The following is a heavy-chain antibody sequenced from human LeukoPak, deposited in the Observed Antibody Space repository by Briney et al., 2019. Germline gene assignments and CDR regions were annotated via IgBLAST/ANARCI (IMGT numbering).Heavy chain of an antibody. J-gene: IGHJ6*03. Sequence: SETLSLTCTVSGGSISSYYWSWIRQPPGKGLEWIGYIYYSGSTNYNPSLKSRVTISVDTSKNQFSLKLSSVTAADTAVYYCARGYGWFHYYYVDVWGKGTTVTISS. V-gene: IGHV4-59*01. CDR3: ARGYGWFHYYYVDV. CDR1: GGSISSYY. D-gene: IGHD4-17*01. CDR2: IYYSGST.